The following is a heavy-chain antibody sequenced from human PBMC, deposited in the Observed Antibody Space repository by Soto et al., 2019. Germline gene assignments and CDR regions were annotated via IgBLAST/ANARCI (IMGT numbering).Heavy chain of an antibody. CDR2: ISAYKTNI. J-gene: IGHJ4*02. V-gene: IGHV1-18*01. Sequence: GASVKVSCKASGYTSPNYGITWVRQAPVQGLEWMGWISAYKTNIKYAQKFQGRVTLTTDTSTSTSYMELRSLGSDDTAIYYCARDLDGSGAYYNDFWGQGTLVNVSS. CDR1: GYTSPNYG. CDR3: ARDLDGSGAYYNDF. D-gene: IGHD3-10*01.